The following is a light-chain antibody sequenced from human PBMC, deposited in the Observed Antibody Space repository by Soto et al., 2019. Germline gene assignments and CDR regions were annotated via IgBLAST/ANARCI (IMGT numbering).Light chain of an antibody. J-gene: IGKJ1*01. Sequence: DIVMTQSPVTLSVSPGDRATLSCRASKSVGHNLAWFQQKPGQAPRLLIYGASAGATGIPDRFSGSGFGTEFTLTISSLQSEDLAVYYCQQYNNWPRTFGQGTKVEMK. CDR1: KSVGHN. CDR2: GAS. V-gene: IGKV3-15*01. CDR3: QQYNNWPRT.